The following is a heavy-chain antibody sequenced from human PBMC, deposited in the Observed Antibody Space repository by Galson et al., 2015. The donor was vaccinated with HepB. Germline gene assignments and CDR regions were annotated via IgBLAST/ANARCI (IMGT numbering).Heavy chain of an antibody. Sequence: SLRLSCAASRFTFSNYGMRWVRQAPGKGLVWVAVIWYDGSKKYYADSVKGRFTISRDNSRNTLYLQMNSLRAEDTAVYYCATLWSGYYTPFDYWGQGTLFSVSS. CDR2: IWYDGSKK. J-gene: IGHJ4*02. CDR3: ATLWSGYYTPFDY. CDR1: RFTFSNYG. D-gene: IGHD3-3*01. V-gene: IGHV3-33*01.